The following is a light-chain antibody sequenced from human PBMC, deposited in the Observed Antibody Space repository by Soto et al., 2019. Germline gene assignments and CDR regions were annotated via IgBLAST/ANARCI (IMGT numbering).Light chain of an antibody. CDR2: AAS. CDR1: QTISSW. J-gene: IGKJ1*01. CDR3: QQYTNTNNPWM. V-gene: IGKV1-5*01. Sequence: DIQMTQSPSTLSGSVGDRVTITCRASQTISSWLAWYQQKPGKAPKLLIYAASSLQSGVPSRFSGSGSETEFTLSISSLQPDDSATYYCQQYTNTNNPWMFGQGTKVDIK.